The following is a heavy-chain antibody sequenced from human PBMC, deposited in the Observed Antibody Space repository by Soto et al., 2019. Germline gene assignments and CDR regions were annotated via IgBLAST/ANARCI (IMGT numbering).Heavy chain of an antibody. J-gene: IGHJ5*02. D-gene: IGHD2-2*01. CDR2: INPNSGGT. CDR1: GYTFTGYY. V-gene: IGHV1-2*02. CDR3: AREGGYRSSTSCRLTSSFDP. Sequence: ASVKVSCKASGYTFTGYYMHWVRQAPGQGLEWMGWINPNSGGTNYAQKFQGRVTMTRDTSISTAYMELSRLRSDDTAVYYCAREGGYRSSTSCRLTSSFDPWGQGTLVTVSS.